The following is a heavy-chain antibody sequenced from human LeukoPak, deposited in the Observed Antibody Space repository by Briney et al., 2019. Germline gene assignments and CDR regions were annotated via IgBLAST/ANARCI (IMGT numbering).Heavy chain of an antibody. Sequence: ASVKVSCKASGYTFTTYGLNWVRQAPGQGLEWMGWISGYNGNTNYAQRLQGRVTMTTDISTSTAYMELRSLRSEDTAVYYCARVRFATPYYYMDVWGKGTTVTVSS. CDR3: ARVRFATPYYYMDV. D-gene: IGHD3-3*01. CDR2: ISGYNGNT. J-gene: IGHJ6*03. CDR1: GYTFTTYG. V-gene: IGHV1-18*01.